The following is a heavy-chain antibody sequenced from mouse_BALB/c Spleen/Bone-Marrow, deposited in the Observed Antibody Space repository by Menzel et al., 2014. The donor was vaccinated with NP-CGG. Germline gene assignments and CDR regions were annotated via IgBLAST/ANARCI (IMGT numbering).Heavy chain of an antibody. J-gene: IGHJ2*01. D-gene: IGHD3-1*01. Sequence: EVKVEESGGGLVKPGGSLKLSCAASGFTFSYYAMSWVRQSPEKRLEWVAEISSGGSYTYYPDTVTGRFTISRDNAKNTLYLEMSSLRSEDTAMYYCVRDSSGYFDYWGQGTTLTVFS. CDR3: VRDSSGYFDY. CDR2: ISSGGSYT. V-gene: IGHV5-9-4*01. CDR1: GFTFSYYA.